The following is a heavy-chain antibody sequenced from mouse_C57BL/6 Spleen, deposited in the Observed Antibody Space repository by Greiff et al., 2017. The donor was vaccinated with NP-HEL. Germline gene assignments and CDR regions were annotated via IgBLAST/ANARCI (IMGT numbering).Heavy chain of an antibody. D-gene: IGHD4-1*01. J-gene: IGHJ2*01. Sequence: EVQLVESGPELVKPGASVKIPCKASGYTFTDYNMDWVKQSHGKSLEWIGDITPNNGGTIYNQKFKGKATLTVDQSSSTAYMELRSLTSEDTAVYYCARVAGSLYYFDYWGQGTTLTVSS. CDR3: ARVAGSLYYFDY. CDR1: GYTFTDYN. CDR2: ITPNNGGT. V-gene: IGHV1-18*01.